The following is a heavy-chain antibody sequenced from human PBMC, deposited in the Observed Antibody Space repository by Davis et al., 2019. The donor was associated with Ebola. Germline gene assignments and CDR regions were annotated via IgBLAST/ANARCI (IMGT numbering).Heavy chain of an antibody. CDR3: ARGADHDYGDYLYDAFDI. V-gene: IGHV3-64*01. J-gene: IGHJ3*02. CDR2: ISSNGGST. CDR1: GFTFSSYA. D-gene: IGHD4-17*01. Sequence: GESLKISCAASGFTFSSYAMHWVRQAPGKGLEYVSAISSNGGSTYYANSVKGRFTISRDNSKNTLYLQMGSLRAEDMAVYYCARGADHDYGDYLYDAFDIWGQGTMVTVSS.